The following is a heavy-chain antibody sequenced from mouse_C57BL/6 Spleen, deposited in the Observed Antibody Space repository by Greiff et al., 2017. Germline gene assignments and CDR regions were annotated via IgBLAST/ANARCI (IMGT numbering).Heavy chain of an antibody. V-gene: IGHV5-17*01. CDR2: ISSGSSTN. CDR1: GFTFSDYG. CDR3: ARRDFRYYGMDY. J-gene: IGHJ4*01. Sequence: EVMLVESGGGLVKPGGSLKLSCAASGFTFSDYGMHWVRQAPEKGLEWVAYISSGSSTNYYADTVKGRFTISRDNAKNTLFLQMTSLRSEDTAMDYCARRDFRYYGMDYWGQGTSVTVSS.